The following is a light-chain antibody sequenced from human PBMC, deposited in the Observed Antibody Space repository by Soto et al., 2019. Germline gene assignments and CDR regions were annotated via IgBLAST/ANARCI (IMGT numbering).Light chain of an antibody. Sequence: DIQMTQSPSSLSASVGDRVSITCRASQSISTHLSWYQQKPGKAPKLLIYAASSLQSWVPSRFTGSGSGTDFTLTISSQQPQDFATYYCQQSYTSWWTFGQGTKVEIK. CDR2: AAS. V-gene: IGKV1-39*01. CDR1: QSISTH. CDR3: QQSYTSWWT. J-gene: IGKJ1*01.